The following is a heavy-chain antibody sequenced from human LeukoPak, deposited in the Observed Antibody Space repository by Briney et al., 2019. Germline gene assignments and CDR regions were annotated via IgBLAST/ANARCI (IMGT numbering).Heavy chain of an antibody. J-gene: IGHJ4*02. CDR1: GFTFSSYG. CDR3: AKEVLSTGYNFDY. Sequence: PGRSLRLSCAASGFTFSSYGMHWVRQAPGKGLEWVGIISNDGIRTFYGDSVKGRFSISRDNSNSTLYLQMNSLRAEDTAVYYCAKEVLSTGYNFDYWGQGTLVTVSS. V-gene: IGHV3-30*18. CDR2: ISNDGIRT. D-gene: IGHD3-22*01.